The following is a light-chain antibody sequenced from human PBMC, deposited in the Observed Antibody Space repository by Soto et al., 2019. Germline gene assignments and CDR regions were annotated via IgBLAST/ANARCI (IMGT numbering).Light chain of an antibody. J-gene: IGKJ2*01. CDR3: QQYGSSPNT. Sequence: DIVLTQSPGTLSLSPGERATLSCRASQIISSTYLGWYQQKPGQAPRLLIYGASSRATGIPDRFSGSGSGTDFTLTISRLEPEDFAVYYCQQYGSSPNTFGQGTKLEIK. CDR1: QIISSTY. V-gene: IGKV3-20*01. CDR2: GAS.